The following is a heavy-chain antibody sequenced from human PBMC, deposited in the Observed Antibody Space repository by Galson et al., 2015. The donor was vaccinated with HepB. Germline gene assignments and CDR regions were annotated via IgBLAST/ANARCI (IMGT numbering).Heavy chain of an antibody. Sequence: SVKVSCKASGYTFTGYYMHWVRQAPGQGLEWMGRMNPNSGDTNYAQKFQGRVTMIRDTSISTAYMELSRLTSDDTAVYYCARVTPLEMATKYAFDIWGQGTMVTVSS. CDR3: ARVTPLEMATKYAFDI. CDR1: GYTFTGYY. CDR2: MNPNSGDT. V-gene: IGHV1-2*06. D-gene: IGHD5-24*01. J-gene: IGHJ3*02.